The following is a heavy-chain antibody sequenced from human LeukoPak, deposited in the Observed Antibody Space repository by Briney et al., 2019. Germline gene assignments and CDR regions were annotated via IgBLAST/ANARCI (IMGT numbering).Heavy chain of an antibody. D-gene: IGHD5-24*01. CDR2: IYYSGST. Sequence: SETLSLTCTVSGGSISSSSYYWSWIRQPPGKGLEWFGYIYYSGSTNYNPSLKSRVTISVDTSKNQFSLKLSSVTAADTAVYYCARTNSEDGYNFPSWFDPWGQGTLVTVSS. CDR1: GGSISSSSYY. CDR3: ARTNSEDGYNFPSWFDP. V-gene: IGHV4-61*01. J-gene: IGHJ5*02.